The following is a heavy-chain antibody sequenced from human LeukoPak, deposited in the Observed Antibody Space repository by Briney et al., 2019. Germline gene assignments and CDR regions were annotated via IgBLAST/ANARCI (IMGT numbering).Heavy chain of an antibody. CDR1: GYTFTSYG. CDR2: ISAYNGNT. Sequence: ASVKVSCKASGYTFTSYGISWVRQAPGQGLEWMGWISAYNGNTNYAQKLQGRVTMTTDTSTSTAYMELSSLRSDDTAVYYCATNLWPPPLISTFSSQASQDTNTWHELDWGQGTLVTVSS. CDR3: ATNLWPPPLISTFSSQASQDTNTWHELD. V-gene: IGHV1-18*01. D-gene: IGHD2-21*01. J-gene: IGHJ4*02.